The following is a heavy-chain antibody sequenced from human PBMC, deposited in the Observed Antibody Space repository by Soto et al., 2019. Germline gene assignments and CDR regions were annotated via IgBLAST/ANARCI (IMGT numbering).Heavy chain of an antibody. V-gene: IGHV3-30*18. J-gene: IGHJ5*02. Sequence: VQLVESGGGVVQPGRSLRLSCAASGFTFSSYGMHWVRQAPGKGLEWVAVISYDGSNKYYADSVKGRFTISRDNSKNTLYLQMNSLRAEDTAVYYCAKGSYCTNGVCYPRFDPWGQGTLVTVSS. CDR2: ISYDGSNK. CDR3: AKGSYCTNGVCYPRFDP. CDR1: GFTFSSYG. D-gene: IGHD2-8*01.